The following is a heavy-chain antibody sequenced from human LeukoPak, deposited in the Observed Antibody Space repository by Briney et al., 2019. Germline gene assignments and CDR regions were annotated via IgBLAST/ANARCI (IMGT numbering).Heavy chain of an antibody. J-gene: IGHJ4*02. CDR1: GFTFSSYA. CDR3: AREGLTSRTFDY. Sequence: GGSLRLSCAASGFTFSSYAMHWVRQAPGKGLEYVSAISSNGGSTYYANSVKGRFTISRDNSKNTLYLQMNSLRAEDTAVYYCAREGLTSRTFDYWGQGTLVTVSS. CDR2: ISSNGGST. V-gene: IGHV3-64*01. D-gene: IGHD1-20*01.